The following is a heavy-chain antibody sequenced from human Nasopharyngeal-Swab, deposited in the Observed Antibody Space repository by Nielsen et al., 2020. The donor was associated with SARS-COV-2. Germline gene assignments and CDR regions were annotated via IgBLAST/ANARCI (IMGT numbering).Heavy chain of an antibody. CDR2: INPNSGGT. CDR1: AYTFTGDY. V-gene: IGHV1-2*06. J-gene: IGHJ3*02. CDR3: AREDSYNKNDAFDI. D-gene: IGHD5-24*01. Sequence: ASVKVSCKASAYTFTGDYMRWVRQAPGQGLEWMGRINPNSGGTNYAQKFQGRVTMTRDTSISTAYMELSRLRSDDTAVYYCAREDSYNKNDAFDIWGQGTMVTVSS.